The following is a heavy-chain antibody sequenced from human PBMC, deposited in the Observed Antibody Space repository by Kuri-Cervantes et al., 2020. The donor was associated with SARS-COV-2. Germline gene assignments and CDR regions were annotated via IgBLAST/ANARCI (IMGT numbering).Heavy chain of an antibody. CDR3: ARHRDFWNGGMDV. J-gene: IGHJ6*02. CDR1: GFTVSRNY. V-gene: IGHV3-53*01. D-gene: IGHD3-3*01. Sequence: ETLSLTCAVSGFTVSRNYMSWVRQAPGKGLEWVSIIYRGGTTYYADSVKGRFTISRDISKDTVYLQMDTLSAEDTAVYYCARHRDFWNGGMDVWGQGTTVTVSS. CDR2: IYRGGTT.